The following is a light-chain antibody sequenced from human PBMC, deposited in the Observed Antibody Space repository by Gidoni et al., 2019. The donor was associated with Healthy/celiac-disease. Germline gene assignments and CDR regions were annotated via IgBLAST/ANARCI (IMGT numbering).Light chain of an antibody. V-gene: IGKV3-11*01. CDR1: QSVSSY. CDR3: QQRSNWPLFT. J-gene: IGKJ3*01. CDR2: DAS. Sequence: EIVLTQSPATLSLYPGERATLSCRASQSVSSYLAWYQQKPGQSPRLLIYDASNSATGIPATFSGSGSGTDFTLTISSLEPEDFAVYYCQQRSNWPLFTFGPGTKVDIK.